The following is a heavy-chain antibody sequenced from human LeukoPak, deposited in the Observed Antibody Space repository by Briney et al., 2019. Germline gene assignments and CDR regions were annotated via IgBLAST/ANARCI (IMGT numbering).Heavy chain of an antibody. CDR2: IYTTGST. CDR1: GASISGGSYY. Sequence: PSLTLSLTCTVSGASISGGSYYWSWIRQPAGKGLEWIGRIYTTGSTNYNPSLKSRVTISVDASKDQFSLELSSVTAADTAVYYCARSPGGSGTRAFDIWGQGTMVTVSS. D-gene: IGHD3-10*01. CDR3: ARSPGGSGTRAFDI. V-gene: IGHV4-61*02. J-gene: IGHJ3*02.